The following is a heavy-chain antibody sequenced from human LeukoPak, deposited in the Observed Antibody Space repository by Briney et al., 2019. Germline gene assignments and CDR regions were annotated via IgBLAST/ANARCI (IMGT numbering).Heavy chain of an antibody. J-gene: IGHJ4*02. V-gene: IGHV1-18*01. CDR3: ARDRAGSAWYTTFDY. CDR1: GYTFTSFG. CDR2: ISTYNGNT. D-gene: IGHD6-19*01. Sequence: ASVKVSCKASGYTFTSFGISGVRQAPGQGLEWMGWISTYNGNTNYAQKLQGRVTMTTDTSTSRVYMDLRSLRSDDTAVYYCARDRAGSAWYTTFDYWGQGTLVTVSS.